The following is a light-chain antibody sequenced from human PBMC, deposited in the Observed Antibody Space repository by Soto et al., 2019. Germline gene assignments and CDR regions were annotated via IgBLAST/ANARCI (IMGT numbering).Light chain of an antibody. CDR3: QSYGTNSQV. CDR1: SGSIASNY. V-gene: IGLV6-57*02. J-gene: IGLJ3*02. CDR2: ENN. Sequence: NFMLTQPHSMSESPGKTVTISCTGSSGSIASNYVQWYQQRPGSAPTTVISENNQRPSGVPDRFSGSIDSSSNSASLTISGLKTEDEADYYCQSYGTNSQVFGGGTKLTVL.